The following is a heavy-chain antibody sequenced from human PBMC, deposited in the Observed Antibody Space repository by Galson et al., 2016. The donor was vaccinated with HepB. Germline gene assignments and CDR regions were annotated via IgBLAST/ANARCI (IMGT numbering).Heavy chain of an antibody. Sequence: SETLSLTCTVSGRSVSSGTYFWGWIRQPPGKGLEWIGMIYYAGVTHYNPSLESRVTISVDTSKNQFSLRLSSLTAADTSVYYCAGSSGSRNGYFDYWGQGALVTVSS. CDR1: GRSVSSGTYF. CDR2: IYYAGVT. D-gene: IGHD1-26*01. J-gene: IGHJ4*02. V-gene: IGHV4-39*01. CDR3: AGSSGSRNGYFDY.